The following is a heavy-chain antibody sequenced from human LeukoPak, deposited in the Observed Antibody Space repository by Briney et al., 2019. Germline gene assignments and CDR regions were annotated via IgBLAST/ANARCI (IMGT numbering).Heavy chain of an antibody. V-gene: IGHV4-59*01. D-gene: IGHD6-6*01. CDR2: IYYSGST. CDR3: ARDSSSSPPYFDP. J-gene: IGHJ5*02. CDR1: GGSISSYY. Sequence: ASETLSLTCTVSGGSISSYYWSWIRQPPGKGLEWIGDIYYSGSTNYNPSLKSRVTILVDTSKNQFSLKLTSVTAADTAVYYCARDSSSSPPYFDPWGQGALVTVSS.